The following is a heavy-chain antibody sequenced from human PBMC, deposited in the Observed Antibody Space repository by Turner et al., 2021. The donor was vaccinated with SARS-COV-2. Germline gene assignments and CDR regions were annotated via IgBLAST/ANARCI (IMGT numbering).Heavy chain of an antibody. CDR3: ARDTGDFDL. Sequence: QVQLVESGGGVVQPGRSLRLSCAASGFTFSSNVMHWVRQALGKGLEWVAVISYDGSNKYYADSVKGRFTISRDNSKNTLYLQMNSLRAEDTAVYYCARDTGDFDLWGRGTLVTVSS. J-gene: IGHJ2*01. CDR1: GFTFSSNV. CDR2: ISYDGSNK. D-gene: IGHD3-10*01. V-gene: IGHV3-30-3*01.